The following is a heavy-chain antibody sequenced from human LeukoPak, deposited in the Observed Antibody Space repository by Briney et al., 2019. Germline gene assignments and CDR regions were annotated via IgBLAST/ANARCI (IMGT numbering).Heavy chain of an antibody. CDR3: ARGSGYSSSLGEK. CDR1: GFTFSSYE. Sequence: PGGSLRLSCAASGFTFSSYEMNWVRQAPGKGLEWVAVISYDGSNKYYADSVKGRFTISRANSKNTLYLQMNSLRAEDTAVYYCARGSGYSSSLGEKWGQGTLVTVSS. J-gene: IGHJ4*02. CDR2: ISYDGSNK. D-gene: IGHD6-6*01. V-gene: IGHV3-30*04.